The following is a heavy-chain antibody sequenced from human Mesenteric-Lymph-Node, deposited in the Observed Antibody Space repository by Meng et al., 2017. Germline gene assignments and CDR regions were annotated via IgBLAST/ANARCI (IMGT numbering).Heavy chain of an antibody. D-gene: IGHD1-1*01. CDR3: GRDQGRQLINH. J-gene: IGHJ4*02. CDR1: GDSISSDIW. CDR2: VYHRGDT. Sequence: QVPLQYAGPVLGGPAETLSLTCSLSGDSISSDIWWSWVRQPPGKGLEWIGEVYHRGDTNYNPSLKSRVVISVDRSKNQFSLNLSSVTAADTAVYYCGRDQGRQLINHWGQGTLVTVFS. V-gene: IGHV4-4*02.